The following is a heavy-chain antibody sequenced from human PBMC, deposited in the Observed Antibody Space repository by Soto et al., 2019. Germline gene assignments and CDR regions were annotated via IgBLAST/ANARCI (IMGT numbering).Heavy chain of an antibody. D-gene: IGHD6-13*01. Sequence: SETLSLTCTVSGGSISSYYWSWIRQPPGKGLEWIGYIYYSGSTNYNPSLKSRVTISVDTSKNQFSLKLSSVTAADTAVYYCARSPPYSSSRKSAFDIWGQGTMVTVSS. CDR3: ARSPPYSSSRKSAFDI. CDR1: GGSISSYY. J-gene: IGHJ3*02. CDR2: IYYSGST. V-gene: IGHV4-59*01.